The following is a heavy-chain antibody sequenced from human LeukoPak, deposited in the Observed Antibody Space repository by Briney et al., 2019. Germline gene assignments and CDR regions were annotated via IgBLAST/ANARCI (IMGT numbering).Heavy chain of an antibody. D-gene: IGHD1-14*01. CDR1: GFAFDADA. Sequence: GGSLRLSCAASGFAFDADAMNWVRQAPGKPLEWVSLISGDGGTTHYADSVRGRFTIYRDNSRNSLYLQMKSLRTEDTALYYCAKRSGSPHNFDYWGRGTLVTVSS. J-gene: IGHJ4*02. V-gene: IGHV3-43*02. CDR3: AKRSGSPHNFDY. CDR2: ISGDGGTT.